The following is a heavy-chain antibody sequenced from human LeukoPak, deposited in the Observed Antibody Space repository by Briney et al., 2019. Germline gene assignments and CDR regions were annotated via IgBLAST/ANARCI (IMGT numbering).Heavy chain of an antibody. D-gene: IGHD6-13*01. V-gene: IGHV3-23*01. CDR3: AKGVGRESWQRDYYYGMDV. Sequence: PGRSLRLSCAASGFTFSSYAMSWVRQAPGKGLEWVSAISGSGGSTYYADSVKGRFTISRDNSKNTLYLQMNSLRAEDTAVYYCAKGVGRESWQRDYYYGMDVWGKGTTVTVSS. J-gene: IGHJ6*04. CDR1: GFTFSSYA. CDR2: ISGSGGST.